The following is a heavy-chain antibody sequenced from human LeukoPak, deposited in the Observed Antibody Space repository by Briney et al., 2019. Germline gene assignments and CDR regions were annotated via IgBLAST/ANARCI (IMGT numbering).Heavy chain of an antibody. J-gene: IGHJ4*02. D-gene: IGHD4-17*01. CDR1: GFTFSSYG. V-gene: IGHV3-30*18. CDR2: ISYDGSNK. Sequence: GRSLRLSCAASGFTFSSYGMHWVRQAPGKGLEWVAVISYDGSNKYYADSVKGRFTISRDNSKNTLYLQVNSLRAEDTAVYYCAKDFYGDFLYYFDYWGQGTLVTVSS. CDR3: AKDFYGDFLYYFDY.